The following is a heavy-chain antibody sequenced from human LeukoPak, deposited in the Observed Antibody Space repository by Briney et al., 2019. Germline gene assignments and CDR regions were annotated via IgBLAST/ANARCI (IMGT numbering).Heavy chain of an antibody. J-gene: IGHJ5*02. Sequence: GASVKVSFKSSGGTFSSYAISWVRQAPGQGLEWMRGIIPIFGTANYAQKFQGRVTITTDESTSTAYKELSSLRSEDTAVYYCARGKRWLPYGWFDPWGQGTLVTVSS. D-gene: IGHD5-24*01. V-gene: IGHV1-69*05. CDR1: GGTFSSYA. CDR2: IIPIFGTA. CDR3: ARGKRWLPYGWFDP.